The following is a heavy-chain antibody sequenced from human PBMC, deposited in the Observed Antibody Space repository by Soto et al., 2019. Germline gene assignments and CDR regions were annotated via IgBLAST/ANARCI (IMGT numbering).Heavy chain of an antibody. V-gene: IGHV3-23*01. D-gene: IGHD5-12*01. CDR3: AKGSIEYSASVDN. CDR1: GFSFISYA. J-gene: IGHJ4*02. Sequence: DVQLLESGGGLVQPGGSLRLSLAPSGFSFISYALFWVAQAPGKGLEWVAVISARGGSSYFADSVKGRFTLSRDNSKNVLSLEMNSLRAEDTAIYFCAKGSIEYSASVDNWGQGTLVVVSS. CDR2: ISARGGSS.